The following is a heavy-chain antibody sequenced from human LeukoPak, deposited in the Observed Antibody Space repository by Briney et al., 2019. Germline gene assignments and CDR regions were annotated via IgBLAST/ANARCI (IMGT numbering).Heavy chain of an antibody. D-gene: IGHD2-15*01. V-gene: IGHV4-61*02. Sequence: SETLSLTCTVPGGSISSGSYYWSWIRQPAVKGLEWIGRIYTSGSTNYNPSLKSRVSISVDTSKNQFSLKLSSVTAADTAVYYCARGGAATFDYWGQGTLVTVSS. J-gene: IGHJ4*02. CDR3: ARGGAATFDY. CDR1: GGSISSGSYY. CDR2: IYTSGST.